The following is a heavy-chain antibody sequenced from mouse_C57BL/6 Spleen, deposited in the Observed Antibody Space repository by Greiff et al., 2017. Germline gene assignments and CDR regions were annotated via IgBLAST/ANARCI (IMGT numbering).Heavy chain of an antibody. V-gene: IGHV5-12*01. J-gene: IGHJ1*03. CDR1: GFTFSDYY. Sequence: EVKVVESGGGLVQPGGSLKLSCAASGFTFSDYYMYWVRQTPEKRLEWVAYISNGGGSTYYPDTVKGRFTISRDNAKNTLYLQMSRLKSEDTAMYYCARQTYGSSYDWYFDVWGTGTTVTVSS. CDR2: ISNGGGST. CDR3: ARQTYGSSYDWYFDV. D-gene: IGHD1-1*01.